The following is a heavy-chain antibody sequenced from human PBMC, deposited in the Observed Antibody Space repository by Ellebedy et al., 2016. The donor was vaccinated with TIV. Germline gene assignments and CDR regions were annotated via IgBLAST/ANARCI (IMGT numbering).Heavy chain of an antibody. D-gene: IGHD1-26*01. CDR3: ASDYVSGSYYGGELGY. V-gene: IGHV3-30-3*01. J-gene: IGHJ4*02. Sequence: GGSLRLSCAVSGFTFSRYAMHWVRQAPGKGLEWVAVIAYDGSNKYHADSVKGRFTISRDNSRNTLYLQMNSLRAEDTAVYYCASDYVSGSYYGGELGYWGQGTLVTVSS. CDR2: IAYDGSNK. CDR1: GFTFSRYA.